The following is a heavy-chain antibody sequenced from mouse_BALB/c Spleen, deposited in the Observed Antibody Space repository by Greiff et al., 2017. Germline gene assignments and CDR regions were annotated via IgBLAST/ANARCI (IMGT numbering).Heavy chain of an antibody. CDR3: ARSGWDWYFDV. CDR1: GYTFTSYT. J-gene: IGHJ1*01. Sequence: VKLQESAAELARPGASGKMSCKASGYTFTSYTMHWVKQRPGQGLEWIGYINPSSGYTEYNQKFKDKTTLTADKSSSTAYMQLSSLTSEDSAVYYCARSGWDWYFDVWGAGTTVTVSA. V-gene: IGHV1-4*02. CDR2: INPSSGYT. D-gene: IGHD3-2*02.